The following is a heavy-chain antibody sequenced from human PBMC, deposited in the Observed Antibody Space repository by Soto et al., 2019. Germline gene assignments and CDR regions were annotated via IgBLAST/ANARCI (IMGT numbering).Heavy chain of an antibody. J-gene: IGHJ5*02. CDR2: FDPEDGET. CDR3: AQLGSHFWSGYYLDP. V-gene: IGHV1-24*01. CDR1: VYTLTELS. Sequence: ASVTVSCKVSVYTLTELSMHWVRQAPGKGLEWMGGFDPEDGETIYAQKFQGRVTMTEDTSTDTAYMELSSLRSEDTAVYYCAQLGSHFWSGYYLDPWGQGTLVTVSS. D-gene: IGHD3-3*02.